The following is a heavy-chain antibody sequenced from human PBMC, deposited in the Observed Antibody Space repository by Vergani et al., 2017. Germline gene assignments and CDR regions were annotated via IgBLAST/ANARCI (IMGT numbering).Heavy chain of an antibody. V-gene: IGHV3-72*01. Sequence: EVQGVESGGGLVQPGGSLRLSCAASGFIFSDHYMDWVRQAPGKGLEWVGRIRNKANDYTTQYAASVKGRFTISRDDSKSYLYLQMNSLQTEDTALYYCVRVKGSNWNDHLYDIWGQGTLVTVSS. CDR3: VRVKGSNWNDHLYDI. CDR1: GFIFSDHY. J-gene: IGHJ3*02. D-gene: IGHD1-1*01. CDR2: IRNKANDYTT.